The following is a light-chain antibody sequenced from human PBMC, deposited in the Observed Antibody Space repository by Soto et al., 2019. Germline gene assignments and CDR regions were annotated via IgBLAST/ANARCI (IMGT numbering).Light chain of an antibody. V-gene: IGLV1-44*01. CDR2: SNY. Sequence: QSVLTQPPSAAETPGQSVTISCSGSSSNIGSNTVNWYQQLPGTAPKLLIYSNYQRPSGVPDRFSGSKSGTSASLAISGLQSEDEANYYCAAWDDSLGGYVFGPGTKLTVL. CDR3: AAWDDSLGGYV. CDR1: SSNIGSNT. J-gene: IGLJ1*01.